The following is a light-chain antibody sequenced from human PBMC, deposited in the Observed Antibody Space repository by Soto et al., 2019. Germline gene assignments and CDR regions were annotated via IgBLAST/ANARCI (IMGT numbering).Light chain of an antibody. CDR1: RYIRSD. J-gene: IGKJ1*01. CDR2: AAS. CDR3: LQDYNYPWT. Sequence: IQMTQSPSSLSASVGDRVTITCRASRYIRSDLSWYQQRPGQAPKVLIYAASSLQSGVPSRFSGSGSGTDFTLTISSLQTEDFATYYCLQDYNYPWTFGQGTKVDIK. V-gene: IGKV1-6*01.